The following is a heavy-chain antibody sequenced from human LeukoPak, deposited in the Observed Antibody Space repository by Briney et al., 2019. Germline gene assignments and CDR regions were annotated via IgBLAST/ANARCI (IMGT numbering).Heavy chain of an antibody. V-gene: IGHV1-2*02. J-gene: IGHJ5*02. CDR1: GYSFTDYY. Sequence: ASVKVSCKTSGYSFTDYYIHWVRQAPGQGLEWMGWINPKSGRTSSARKFQDRVTMTRDPSISTVYMDMAWLTSDDTAIYFCARADFVDAGPYLIGPWGQGTLVTVSS. D-gene: IGHD3-3*01. CDR3: ARADFVDAGPYLIGP. CDR2: INPKSGRT.